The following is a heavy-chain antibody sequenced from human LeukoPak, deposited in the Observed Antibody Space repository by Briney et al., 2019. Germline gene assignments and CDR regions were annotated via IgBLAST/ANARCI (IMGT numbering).Heavy chain of an antibody. J-gene: IGHJ4*02. Sequence: PGGSLRLSCAASGFTFGNYVMSWVRQAPGKGLEWVSAISGSGGSTYFADSVKGRFTIPRDNSKNTLYLQMTSLRAEDTAVYYCAKEGFGMAINPFDYWGQGTLVTVSS. CDR3: AKEGFGMAINPFDY. V-gene: IGHV3-23*01. CDR1: GFTFGNYV. D-gene: IGHD3-10*01. CDR2: ISGSGGST.